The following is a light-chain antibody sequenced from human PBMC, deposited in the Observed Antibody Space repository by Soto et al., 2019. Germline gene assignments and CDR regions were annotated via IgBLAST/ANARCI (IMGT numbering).Light chain of an antibody. CDR3: QQYSSWYT. CDR1: QSIRSW. CDR2: KAS. J-gene: IGKJ2*01. V-gene: IGKV1-5*03. Sequence: DIPMTQSPSTLSASVGDRVTITCRASQSIRSWLAWYQQKPGKAPKLLIYKASSLESGVPSRFSGSGSGTEFTLTISSLQPDDFATYYCQQYSSWYTFGQGTKLEIK.